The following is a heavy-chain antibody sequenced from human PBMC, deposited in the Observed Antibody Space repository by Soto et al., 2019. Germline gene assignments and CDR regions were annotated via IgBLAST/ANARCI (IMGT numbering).Heavy chain of an antibody. V-gene: IGHV3-53*04. J-gene: IGHJ3*01. CDR3: ARAWKPTVTTLIPGAFDV. D-gene: IGHD4-17*01. CDR2: IYSDATT. Sequence: EVQLVESGGGLVQPGGSLRLSCVASGFTVSNNYMSWVRQAPGKGLEWVSVIYSDATTYSADSLQGRFTISRHNFMNTVSLQMNSLRPEDTAVYYCARAWKPTVTTLIPGAFDVWGQGTTVTVSS. CDR1: GFTVSNNY.